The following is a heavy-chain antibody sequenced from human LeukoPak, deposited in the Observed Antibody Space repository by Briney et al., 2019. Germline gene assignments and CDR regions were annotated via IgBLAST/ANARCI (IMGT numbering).Heavy chain of an antibody. Sequence: GASVKVSCKASGYTLTGYYMHWVRLAPGQGLEWMGWMNPNSGGTKYAQKFQGRVTMTRDTSISTAYMELSRLRSDDTAMYYCARDKLGLGELSLYDQWGQGTLVTVFS. CDR1: GYTLTGYY. J-gene: IGHJ5*02. CDR3: ARDKLGLGELSLYDQ. CDR2: MNPNSGGT. V-gene: IGHV1-2*02. D-gene: IGHD3-16*02.